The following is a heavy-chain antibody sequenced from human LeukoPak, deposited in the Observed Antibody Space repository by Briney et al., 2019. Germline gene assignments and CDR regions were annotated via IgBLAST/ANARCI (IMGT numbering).Heavy chain of an antibody. D-gene: IGHD4-17*01. CDR3: ARDRLPHDYGDYNLAFDI. V-gene: IGHV1-46*01. CDR1: GYTFTSYY. Sequence: ASVKVSCKASGYTFTSYYMHWVRQAPGQGLEWMGIINPSGGSTSYAQKFQGRVTMTRDTSTSTVYMELGSLRSEDTAVYYCARDRLPHDYGDYNLAFDIWGQGTMVTVSS. J-gene: IGHJ3*02. CDR2: INPSGGST.